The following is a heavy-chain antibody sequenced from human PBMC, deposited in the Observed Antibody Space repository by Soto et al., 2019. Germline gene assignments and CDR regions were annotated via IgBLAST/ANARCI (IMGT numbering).Heavy chain of an antibody. J-gene: IGHJ5*02. D-gene: IGHD3-16*02. CDR2: IIPIVGTA. CDR3: ARSFYDEDRLSLGELSRGWCDP. Sequence: QFQLVQSGAEVKKPGSSVKVSCKASGGTFSSYAISWVRQAPGQGLEWMGGIIPIVGTAYYAQNFQGRVTITADESTSTAYMEVSFLSSEDTDVYFSARSFYDEDRLSLGELSRGWCDPWGQGTLVTVSS. V-gene: IGHV1-69*12. CDR1: GGTFSSYA.